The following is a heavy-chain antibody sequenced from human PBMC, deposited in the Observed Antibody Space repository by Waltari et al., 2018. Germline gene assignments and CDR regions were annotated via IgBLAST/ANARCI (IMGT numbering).Heavy chain of an antibody. Sequence: QVLLVESGGGLVKPGGSLRLSCAASGFPFSDEKRSWVRQAPGKGLEWVSHISGIGSTTNYAASVKGRFTISRDNAKNSVFLQLNSLRADDTAMYYCVRDERWLHLIGTFDSWGQGTLVTVSS. CDR3: VRDERWLHLIGTFDS. CDR1: GFPFSDEK. CDR2: ISGIGSTT. D-gene: IGHD3-9*01. J-gene: IGHJ4*02. V-gene: IGHV3-11*01.